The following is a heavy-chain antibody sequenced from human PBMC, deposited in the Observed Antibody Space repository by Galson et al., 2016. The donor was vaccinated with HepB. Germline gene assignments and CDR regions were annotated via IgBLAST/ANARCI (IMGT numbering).Heavy chain of an antibody. CDR3: VKNGIEYSNSGYFEV. CDR2: IGSDGVST. V-gene: IGHV3-64D*06. J-gene: IGHJ4*02. D-gene: IGHD4-11*01. Sequence: SLRLSCAASGFTFSNYAMFWVRQGPGKGLEYVSVIGSDGVSTYYPDSVKGRVTISRGNPENTLYLQMTSLRPEDTAFYYCVKNGIEYSNSGYFEVWGQGTLVIVSS. CDR1: GFTFSNYA.